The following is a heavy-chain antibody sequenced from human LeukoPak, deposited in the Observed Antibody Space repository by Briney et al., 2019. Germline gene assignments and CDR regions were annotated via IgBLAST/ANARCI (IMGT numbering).Heavy chain of an antibody. CDR2: INHSGST. CDR3: ARGPRRIAARPYYYYYGMDV. Sequence: SETLSLTCAVYGGSFSGYYWSWIRQPPGKGLEWIGEINHSGSTNYIPSLKSRVTISVDTSKNQFSLKLSSVTAADTAVYYYARGPRRIAARPYYYYYGMDVWGQGTTVTVS. J-gene: IGHJ6*02. D-gene: IGHD6-6*01. V-gene: IGHV4-34*01. CDR1: GGSFSGYY.